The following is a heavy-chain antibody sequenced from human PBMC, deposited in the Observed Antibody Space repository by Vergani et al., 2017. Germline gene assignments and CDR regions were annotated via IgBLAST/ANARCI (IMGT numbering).Heavy chain of an antibody. CDR3: ANSIWFGELLYGVLDY. CDR2: IWYDGSNK. V-gene: IGHV3-33*06. J-gene: IGHJ4*02. Sequence: QVQLVESGGGVVQPGRSLRLSCAASGFTFSSYGMHWVRQAPGKGLEWVAVIWYDGSNKYYADSVKGRFTISRDNSKNTLYLQMNSLRAEDTAVYYCANSIWFGELLYGVLDYWGQGTLVTVSS. CDR1: GFTFSSYG. D-gene: IGHD3-10*01.